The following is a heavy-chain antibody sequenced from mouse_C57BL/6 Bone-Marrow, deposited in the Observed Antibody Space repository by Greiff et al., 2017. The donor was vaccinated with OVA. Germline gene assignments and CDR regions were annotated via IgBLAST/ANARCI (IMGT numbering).Heavy chain of an antibody. CDR3: ARVLQEWFAY. CDR2: IDPSDSYT. V-gene: IGHV1-50*01. D-gene: IGHD2-14*01. Sequence: QVQLQQPGAELVKPGASVKLSCKASGYTFTSYWMQWVKQRPGQGLEWIGEIDPSDSYTNYNQKFKGKATLTVDTSSSTAYMQLSSLTSEDSAVYYCARVLQEWFAYWGQGTLVTVSA. J-gene: IGHJ3*01. CDR1: GYTFTSYW.